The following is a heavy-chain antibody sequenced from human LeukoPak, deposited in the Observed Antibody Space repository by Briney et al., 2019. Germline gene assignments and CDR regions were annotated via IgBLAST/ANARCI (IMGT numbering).Heavy chain of an antibody. J-gene: IGHJ6*03. Sequence: PGGSLRVSCAASGFTVSSNYMSWVRQAPGKGLEWVSSISSGSSYIYYADSVKGRFTISRDNAKNSLYLQMNSLRAEDTAVYYCARARGYMDVWGKGTTVTVSS. CDR1: GFTVSSNY. CDR2: ISSGSSYI. V-gene: IGHV3-21*01. CDR3: ARARGYMDV. D-gene: IGHD3-10*01.